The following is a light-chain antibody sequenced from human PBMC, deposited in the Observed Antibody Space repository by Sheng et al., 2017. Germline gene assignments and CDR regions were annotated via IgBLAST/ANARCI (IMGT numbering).Light chain of an antibody. CDR1: SSNIGAGYD. CDR3: AAWDDSLNGWV. Sequence: QSVLTQPPSVSGAPGQRVTISCAGSSSNIGAGYDVHWYQQLPGTAPKLLIYGNTNRPSGVPDDSLAPSLAPQPPWPSRGLQAEDEADYYCAAWDDSLNGWVFGGGTKLTVL. V-gene: IGLV1-40*01. J-gene: IGLJ3*02. CDR2: GNT.